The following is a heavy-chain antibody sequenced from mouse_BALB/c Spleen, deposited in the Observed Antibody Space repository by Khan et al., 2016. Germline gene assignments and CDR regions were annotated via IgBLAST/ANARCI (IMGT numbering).Heavy chain of an antibody. CDR3: AVYYYGYYCDY. CDR1: GFNIKDTY. V-gene: IGHV14-3*02. Sequence: VQLKQSGAELVKPGASVKLSCTASGFNIKDTYMHWVKQRPEQGLEWIGRIDPANGNTKYDPKFQGKATITADTSSNTAYLQLSSLTSEDTAVYYCAVYYYGYYCDYWGQGTTLTVSS. D-gene: IGHD1-1*01. J-gene: IGHJ2*01. CDR2: IDPANGNT.